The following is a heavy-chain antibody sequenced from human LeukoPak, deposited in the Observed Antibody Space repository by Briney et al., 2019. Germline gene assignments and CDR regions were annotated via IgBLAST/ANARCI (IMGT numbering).Heavy chain of an antibody. J-gene: IGHJ3*02. V-gene: IGHV1-2*02. D-gene: IGHD5-18*01. CDR3: AGVDSAIPDAFHI. Sequence: GASVKVSCKASGYTFTGYYMHWVRQAPGQGLEWMGWINPNSGGTNYAQKFQGRVTMTRDTSISTAYMELSRLRSDDTAVYYCAGVDSAIPDAFHIWGQGTMVTVSS. CDR2: INPNSGGT. CDR1: GYTFTGYY.